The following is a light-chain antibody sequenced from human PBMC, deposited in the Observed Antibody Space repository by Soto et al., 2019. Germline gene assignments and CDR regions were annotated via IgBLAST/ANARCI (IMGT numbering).Light chain of an antibody. CDR1: QSVTSY. CDR2: DAS. Sequence: VLTQSPATLSLCPGERATLTCRASQSVTSYLAWYQQKPGQAPRLLIYDASSRATDIPARFSGSGSGTHFTLTISSLEPEDFAVYYCQQRSNWPPIFSFGPGTKVDIK. V-gene: IGKV3-11*01. CDR3: QQRSNWPPIFS. J-gene: IGKJ3*01.